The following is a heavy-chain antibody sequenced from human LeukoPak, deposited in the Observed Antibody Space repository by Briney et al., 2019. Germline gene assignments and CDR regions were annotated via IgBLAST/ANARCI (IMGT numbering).Heavy chain of an antibody. J-gene: IGHJ4*02. CDR1: GFTFSSYS. D-gene: IGHD3-22*01. V-gene: IGHV3-21*01. CDR2: ISSSGTYI. CDR3: ARAYYYDSSGYLDY. Sequence: GGSLRLSCAASGFTFSSYSMNWVRQAPGKGLEWVAHISSSGTYIYYTDSVKGRFTISRDNAENSLYLQMNSLRADDTAVYYCARAYYYDSSGYLDYWGQGALVTASS.